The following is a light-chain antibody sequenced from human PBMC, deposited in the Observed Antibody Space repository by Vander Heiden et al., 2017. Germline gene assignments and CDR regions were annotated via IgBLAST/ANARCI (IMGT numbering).Light chain of an antibody. J-gene: IGLJ1*01. CDR3: SSYTSSNTYV. V-gene: IGLV2-14*03. CDR1: RSDLGDYNY. CDR2: DVS. Sequence: QSALTQPASVSGSPGQSITISCTGSRSDLGDYNYVSWHQQHPGKAPKLVILDVSQRPSGVSNRFSGSKSGNTASLTISGLQPEDEADYYCSSYTSSNTYVFGTGTTVTV.